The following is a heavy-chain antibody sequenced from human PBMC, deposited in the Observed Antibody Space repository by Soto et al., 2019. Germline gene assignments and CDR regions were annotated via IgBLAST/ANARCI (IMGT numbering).Heavy chain of an antibody. CDR2: IRGSGGST. CDR3: AKAFLGYCTNGVCYSPFDY. Sequence: EVQLLESGGGLVQPGGSLRLSCAASGFTFSSYAMSWVRQAPGKGLEWVSAIRGSGGSTYYADSVNGRFTISRDNSKNTLYLQMNSLRAEATAVYYCAKAFLGYCTNGVCYSPFDYWGQGTLVTVSS. D-gene: IGHD2-8*01. CDR1: GFTFSSYA. J-gene: IGHJ4*02. V-gene: IGHV3-23*01.